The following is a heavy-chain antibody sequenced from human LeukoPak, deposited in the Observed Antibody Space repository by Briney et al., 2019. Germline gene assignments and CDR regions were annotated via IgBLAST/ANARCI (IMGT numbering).Heavy chain of an antibody. J-gene: IGHJ3*02. Sequence: PGRSLKLSCAATGFTFSSFGIHWARQAPGKGLEWVAVISNDGSNKDYADSVKGRFIISRGNSKNTLYLQMNSLRVEDTAVYYCARDRSGIYDAFDIWGQGTVVTVSS. D-gene: IGHD1-14*01. CDR2: ISNDGSNK. CDR1: GFTFSSFG. V-gene: IGHV3-30*03. CDR3: ARDRSGIYDAFDI.